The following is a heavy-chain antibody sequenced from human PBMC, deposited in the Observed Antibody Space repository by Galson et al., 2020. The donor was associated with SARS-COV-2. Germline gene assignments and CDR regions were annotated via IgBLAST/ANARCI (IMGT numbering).Heavy chain of an antibody. J-gene: IGHJ4*02. Sequence: TGGSLRLSCAASGFTFGSYVMLWVRQAPGKGLEWVAVISYDGSEKYYTDSVKGRFTISRDDSKNTLYLQMDSLRAEDTAVYYCAKRSRYYDPSSILQMYPDSWAQGTRVNVSS. V-gene: IGHV3-30*18. D-gene: IGHD3-16*01. CDR3: AKRSRYYDPSSILQMYPDS. CDR2: ISYDGSEK. CDR1: GFTFGSYV.